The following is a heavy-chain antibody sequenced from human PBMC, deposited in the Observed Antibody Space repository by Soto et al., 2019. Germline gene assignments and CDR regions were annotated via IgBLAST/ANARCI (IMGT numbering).Heavy chain of an antibody. D-gene: IGHD3-3*01. CDR3: ASPAFYDFWSGSILY. CDR2: IKQDGSEK. J-gene: IGHJ4*02. Sequence: GSLRLSCAASGFTFSSYWMSWVRQAPGKGLEWVANIKQDGSEKYYVDSVKGRFTISRDNAKNSLYLQMNSLRAEDTAVYYCASPAFYDFWSGSILYWGQGTLVTVSS. CDR1: GFTFSSYW. V-gene: IGHV3-7*01.